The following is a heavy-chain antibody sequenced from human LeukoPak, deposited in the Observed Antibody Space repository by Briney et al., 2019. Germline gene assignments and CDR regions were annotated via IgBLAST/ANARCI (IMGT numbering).Heavy chain of an antibody. D-gene: IGHD6-13*01. CDR1: GGSFSGYY. V-gene: IGHV4-34*01. J-gene: IGHJ5*02. Sequence: SKTLSLTCAVYGGSFSGYYWSWIRQPPGKGLEWIGEINHSGSTNYNPSLKSRVTISVDTSKNQFSLKLSSVTAADTAVYYCARMRVAAAGLNWFDPWGQGTLVTVSS. CDR3: ARMRVAAAGLNWFDP. CDR2: INHSGST.